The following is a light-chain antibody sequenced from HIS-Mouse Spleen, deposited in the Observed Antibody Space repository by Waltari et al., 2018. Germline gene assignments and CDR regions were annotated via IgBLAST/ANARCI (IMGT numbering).Light chain of an antibody. V-gene: IGLV3-10*01. CDR2: EDN. J-gene: IGLJ2*01. CDR1: ALPKKY. Sequence: SYELTQPPSVSVSPGQTARITCSGDALPKKYAYWYQPKAGQAPSLVIYEDNKRPSGIPERFSGSSSGTMATLTISGAQVEDEADYYCYSTDSSGNHRVFGGGTKLTVL. CDR3: YSTDSSGNHRV.